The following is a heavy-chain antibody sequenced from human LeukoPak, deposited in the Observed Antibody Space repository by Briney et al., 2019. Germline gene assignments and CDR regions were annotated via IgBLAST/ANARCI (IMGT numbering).Heavy chain of an antibody. CDR2: IYSGDET. Sequence: GGSLTLSCAVSGIPVSGNYMSWVRQAPGKGLEWVSIYSGDETYYADSVKGRFTISRDNSKNTVFLQMSSLRADDTAVYFCARDADFGGCFGYWGQGTLVTVSS. V-gene: IGHV3-66*01. CDR3: ARDADFGGCFGY. J-gene: IGHJ4*02. D-gene: IGHD4-23*01. CDR1: GIPVSGNY.